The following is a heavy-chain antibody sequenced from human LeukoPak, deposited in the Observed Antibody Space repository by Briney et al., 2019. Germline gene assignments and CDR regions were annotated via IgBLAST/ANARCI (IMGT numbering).Heavy chain of an antibody. Sequence: SVKVSCKASGGTFSRHAISWVRQSPGQGLEWMGGIIPMVGTANYAQKFQGRVTITADESTNTAYMELSSLRSGDTAVYYCARGHSYDSSGYYLLGYWGQGTLVTVSA. V-gene: IGHV1-69*13. D-gene: IGHD3-22*01. J-gene: IGHJ4*02. CDR1: GGTFSRHA. CDR3: ARGHSYDSSGYYLLGY. CDR2: IIPMVGTA.